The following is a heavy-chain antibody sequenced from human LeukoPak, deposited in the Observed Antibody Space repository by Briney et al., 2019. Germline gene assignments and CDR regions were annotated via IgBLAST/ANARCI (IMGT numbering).Heavy chain of an antibody. CDR3: ARGEAKIGYDF. Sequence: ASVKVSCKASGYTFTNYGFTWVRQAPGQGLEWMGWVGAYNGHTIYAPGLQGRVTMTTDTSTSTVFMELRSLSSDDTAVYYCARGEAKIGYDFWGQGTLVTVSS. CDR1: GYTFTNYG. J-gene: IGHJ4*02. D-gene: IGHD5-24*01. CDR2: VGAYNGHT. V-gene: IGHV1-18*01.